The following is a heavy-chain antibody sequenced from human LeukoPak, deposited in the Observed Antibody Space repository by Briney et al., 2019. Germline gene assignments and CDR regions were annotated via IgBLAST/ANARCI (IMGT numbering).Heavy chain of an antibody. CDR1: GFTFSDTW. V-gene: IGHV3-7*01. J-gene: IGHJ6*03. D-gene: IGHD1-26*01. CDR3: SGSYYYYMDV. CDR2: IKHDGSEK. Sequence: GGSLRLSCAASGFTFSDTWMHWVRQAPGKGLEWVANIKHDGSEKYYVDSVKGRFTISRDNAKNSLYLQMNSLRAEDTAVYYCSGSYYYYMDVWGKGTTVTVSS.